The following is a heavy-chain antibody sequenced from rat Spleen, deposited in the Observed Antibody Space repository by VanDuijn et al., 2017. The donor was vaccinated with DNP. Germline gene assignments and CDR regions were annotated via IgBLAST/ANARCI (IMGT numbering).Heavy chain of an antibody. CDR1: GFIFSNYW. V-gene: IGHV5-29*01. D-gene: IGHD1-10*01. J-gene: IGHJ4*01. CDR2: ISYDGSST. Sequence: EVQLVESGGGLVQPGRSLKLSCVASGFIFSNYWMTWIRQAPGKGLEWVATISYDGSSTYYRDSVKGRFTISRDNAKSTLYLQMDSLRSEDTATYYCARNNNYYVMDAWGQGASVTVSS. CDR3: ARNNNYYVMDA.